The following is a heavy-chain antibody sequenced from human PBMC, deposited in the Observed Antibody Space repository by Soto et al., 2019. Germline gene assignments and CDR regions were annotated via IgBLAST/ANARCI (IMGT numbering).Heavy chain of an antibody. D-gene: IGHD3-10*01. Sequence: PSETLSLTCAVSGGSISSSNWWSWVRQPPGKGLEWIGEIYHSGSTNYNPSLKSRVTISVDKSKNQFSLKLSSVTAADTAVYYCARSHHYYGSESYYFDYWGQGTLVTVSS. CDR1: GGSISSSNW. CDR3: ARSHHYYGSESYYFDY. J-gene: IGHJ4*02. V-gene: IGHV4-4*02. CDR2: IYHSGST.